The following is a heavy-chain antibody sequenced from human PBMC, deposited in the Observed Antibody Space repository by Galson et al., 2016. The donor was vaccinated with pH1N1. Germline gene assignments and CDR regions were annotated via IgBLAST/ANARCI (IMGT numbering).Heavy chain of an antibody. CDR3: ARGDLEWLSHFDY. Sequence: SLRLSCAASGFAFSSYGMHWVRQAPGKGLEWVAVIWFDGSYEFYADSVKGRFTISRDNSKNTLRLQMNSLRAEDTAVYYCARGDLEWLSHFDYWGQGTLVTVSS. CDR1: GFAFSSYG. V-gene: IGHV3-33*01. J-gene: IGHJ4*02. D-gene: IGHD3-3*01. CDR2: IWFDGSYE.